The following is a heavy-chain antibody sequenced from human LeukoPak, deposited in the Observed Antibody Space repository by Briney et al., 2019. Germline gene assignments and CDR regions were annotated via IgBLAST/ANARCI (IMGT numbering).Heavy chain of an antibody. CDR1: GDSITSSAFY. CDR2: IFHGGNT. J-gene: IGHJ4*02. Sequence: SETLSLTCTVSGDSITSSAFYWGWIRQAPGKGLEWIGNIFHGGNTHYNPSLKSRVSISVDRSKNQVSLNLSSVTAADTALYYCARISWGLYFDYWGQGTLVTVSS. CDR3: ARISWGLYFDY. V-gene: IGHV4-39*01. D-gene: IGHD7-27*01.